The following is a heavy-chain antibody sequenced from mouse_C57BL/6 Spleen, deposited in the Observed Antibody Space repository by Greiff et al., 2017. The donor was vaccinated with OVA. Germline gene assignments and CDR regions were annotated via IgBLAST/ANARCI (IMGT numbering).Heavy chain of an antibody. J-gene: IGHJ4*01. V-gene: IGHV1-55*01. CDR2: IYPGSGST. CDR1: GYTFTSYW. D-gene: IGHD2-4*01. Sequence: VQLQQPGAELVKPGASVKMSCKASGYTFTSYWITWVKQRPGQGLEWIGDIYPGSGSTNYNEKFKSKATLTVDTSSSAAYMQLSSLTSEDSAVYFCARHEDDYDYAMDYWGQGTSVTVSS. CDR3: ARHEDDYDYAMDY.